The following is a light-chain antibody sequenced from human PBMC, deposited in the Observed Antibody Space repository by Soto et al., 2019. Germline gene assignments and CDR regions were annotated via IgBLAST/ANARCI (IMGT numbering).Light chain of an antibody. J-gene: IGKJ1*01. V-gene: IGKV1-5*01. CDR3: QQYNSYWT. Sequence: DIQMTQSHSTLSASLGDRVTITCRASQSISSWLAWYQQQPGKAPKLLIYDASSSESGVQSRFSGSGSATDFTLTISRLQPDYFASYYCQQYNSYWTFGQGTKVDI. CDR1: QSISSW. CDR2: DAS.